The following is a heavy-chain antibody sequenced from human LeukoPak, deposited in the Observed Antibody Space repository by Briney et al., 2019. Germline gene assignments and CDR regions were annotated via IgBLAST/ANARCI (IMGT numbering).Heavy chain of an antibody. Sequence: KTSETLSLTCTVSGGSISSSSYYWGWIRQPQGKGREWIGSIYYSGSTYYNPSLKSRVTISVDTSKNQFSLKLSSVTAADTAVYYCARDTAAGPYDAFDIWGQGTMVTVSS. CDR1: GGSISSSSYY. CDR2: IYYSGST. J-gene: IGHJ3*02. CDR3: ARDTAAGPYDAFDI. V-gene: IGHV4-39*07. D-gene: IGHD6-13*01.